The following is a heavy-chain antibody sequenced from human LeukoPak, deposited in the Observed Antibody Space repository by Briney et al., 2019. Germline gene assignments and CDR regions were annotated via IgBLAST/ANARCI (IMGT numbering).Heavy chain of an antibody. J-gene: IGHJ4*02. Sequence: PSETLSLTCAVYVGSFSGYYWSWIRQPPGKGLEWIGEINHSGSTNYNPSLKSRVTISVDTSKNQFSLKLSSVTAADTAVYYCARARPGYSYCYSVGTCFDYWGQGPLVTVSS. CDR1: VGSFSGYY. D-gene: IGHD5-18*01. CDR3: ARARPGYSYCYSVGTCFDY. CDR2: INHSGST. V-gene: IGHV4-34*01.